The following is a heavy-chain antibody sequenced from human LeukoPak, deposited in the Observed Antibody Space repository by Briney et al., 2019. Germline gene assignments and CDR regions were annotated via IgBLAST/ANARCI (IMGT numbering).Heavy chain of an antibody. V-gene: IGHV3-21*01. Sequence: GGSLRLSCAASGFTFSSYSMNWVRQAPGKGLEWVSSISSSSSYIYYADSVKGRFTISRDNAKNSLYLPMNSLRAEDTAVYYCARGSGSGWPYYFDYWGQGTLVTVSS. J-gene: IGHJ4*02. CDR3: ARGSGSGWPYYFDY. D-gene: IGHD6-19*01. CDR2: ISSSSSYI. CDR1: GFTFSSYS.